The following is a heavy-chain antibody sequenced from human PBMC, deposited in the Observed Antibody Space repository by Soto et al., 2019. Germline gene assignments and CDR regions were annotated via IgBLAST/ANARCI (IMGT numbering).Heavy chain of an antibody. CDR3: ARGPGPTKKYNWFDP. V-gene: IGHV4-34*01. CDR1: GGSFSGYY. Sequence: SETLSLTCAVYGGSFSGYYWSWIRQPPGKGLEWIGEINHSGSTNYNPSLKSRVTISVDTSKNQFSLKLSSVTAADTAVYYCARGPGPTKKYNWFDPWGQGPMITFSS. CDR2: INHSGST. J-gene: IGHJ5*02.